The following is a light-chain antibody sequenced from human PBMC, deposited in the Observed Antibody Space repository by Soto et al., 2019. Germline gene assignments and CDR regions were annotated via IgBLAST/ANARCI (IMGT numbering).Light chain of an antibody. Sequence: QSALTQPRSVSGSPGQSVTISCTGTSSDVGDYNYVSWYQQHPGKAPKLLIYAVNMRPSGVPDRFSGSKSGNTASLTISGLQAEDEADYSCCSYAGSYTWVFGEGTKLTVL. J-gene: IGLJ3*02. CDR3: CSYAGSYTWV. V-gene: IGLV2-11*01. CDR1: SSDVGDYNY. CDR2: AVN.